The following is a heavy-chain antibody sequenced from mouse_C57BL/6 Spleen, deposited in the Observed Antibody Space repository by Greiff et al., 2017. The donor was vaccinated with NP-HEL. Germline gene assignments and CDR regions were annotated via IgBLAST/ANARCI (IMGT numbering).Heavy chain of an antibody. CDR3: ARRGLGRRGYFDV. Sequence: EVQLQQSGPELVKPGASVKISCKASGYTFTDYYMNWVKQSHGKSLEWIGDINPNNGGTSYNQKFKGKATLTVDKSSSTAYMELRSLTADDCAVYYCARRGLGRRGYFDVWGTGTTVTVSS. CDR1: GYTFTDYY. D-gene: IGHD3-1*01. CDR2: INPNNGGT. J-gene: IGHJ1*03. V-gene: IGHV1-26*01.